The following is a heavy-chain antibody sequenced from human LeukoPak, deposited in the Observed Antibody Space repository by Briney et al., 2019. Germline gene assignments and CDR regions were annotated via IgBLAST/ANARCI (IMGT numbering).Heavy chain of an antibody. D-gene: IGHD3-3*01. CDR3: ARGSYDFWSGFFQPRHDAFDI. J-gene: IGHJ3*02. V-gene: IGHV4-34*01. CDR1: GGSFSGYY. CDR2: INHSGST. Sequence: SETLSLTCAVYGGSFSGYYWSWIRQPPGKGLEWIGEINHSGSTNYNPSIKSRVTISVDTSKNQFSLKLCSVTAADTAVYYCARGSYDFWSGFFQPRHDAFDIWGQGTMVTVSS.